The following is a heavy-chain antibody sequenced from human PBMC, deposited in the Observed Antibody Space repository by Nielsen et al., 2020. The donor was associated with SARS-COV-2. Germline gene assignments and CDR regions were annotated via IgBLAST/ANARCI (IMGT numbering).Heavy chain of an antibody. CDR2: IIPIFGTA. CDR1: GGTFSSYA. Sequence: SVKVSCKASGGTFSSYAISWVRQAPGQGLEWMGGIIPIFGTANYAQKFQGRVTITADESTSTAYMELSSLRSEDTAVYYCARGYCSSTSCLYYYYMDVWGKGTTVTVSS. J-gene: IGHJ6*03. CDR3: ARGYCSSTSCLYYYYMDV. D-gene: IGHD2-2*01. V-gene: IGHV1-69*13.